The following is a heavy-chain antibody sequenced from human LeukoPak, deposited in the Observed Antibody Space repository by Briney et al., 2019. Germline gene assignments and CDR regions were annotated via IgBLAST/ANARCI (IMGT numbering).Heavy chain of an antibody. J-gene: IGHJ4*02. CDR1: EFIFSSYG. D-gene: IGHD4-23*01. Sequence: GSLRLSCAASEFIFSSYGMSWVRQAPGKGLEWVSAISASGGGTYYADSVKGRFTISRDNSRNTLYLEMNSLRAEDTAIYYCAKEVTPGALLYGPFDYWGQGTLVTVSS. V-gene: IGHV3-23*01. CDR3: AKEVTPGALLYGPFDY. CDR2: ISASGGGT.